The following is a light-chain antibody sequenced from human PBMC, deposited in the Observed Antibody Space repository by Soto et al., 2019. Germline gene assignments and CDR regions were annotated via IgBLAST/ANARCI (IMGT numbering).Light chain of an antibody. CDR2: GAS. CDR3: QQYGDSPFT. Sequence: EVVLTQSPGTLSLSPGESATLSCRASQSVYINSLAWYQHKRGRAPRLLIYGASTRATAVPDRFTGSGSGTDFALNISSLAPEDAAVYYCQQYGDSPFTFGPGTNLDIK. CDR1: QSVYINS. J-gene: IGKJ2*01. V-gene: IGKV3-20*01.